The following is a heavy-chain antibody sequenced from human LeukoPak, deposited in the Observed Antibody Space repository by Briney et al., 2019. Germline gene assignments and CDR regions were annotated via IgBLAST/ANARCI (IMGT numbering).Heavy chain of an antibody. CDR2: ISSDGGST. CDR1: GVTFSSFA. Sequence: GGSLRLSCAASGVTFSSFAMHWVRQAPGKGLEYVSAISSDGGSTYYGNSVKGRFTISRDNSKNTLYLLMGSLRAEDMAVYYCARRNGAEHSYDYWGQGTLVTVSS. J-gene: IGHJ4*02. D-gene: IGHD5-18*01. V-gene: IGHV3-64*01. CDR3: ARRNGAEHSYDY.